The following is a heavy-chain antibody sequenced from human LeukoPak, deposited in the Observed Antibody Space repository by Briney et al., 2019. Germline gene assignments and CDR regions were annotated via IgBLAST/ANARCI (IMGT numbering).Heavy chain of an antibody. CDR2: INHSGST. Sequence: KPSETLSLTCAVYGGSFSGYYWSWIRQPPGKGLEWIGEINHSGSTNYNPSLKSRVTISVDTSKNQFSLKLSSVTAADTAVYYCARPVGGGEAFDIWGQGTMVTVSS. CDR3: ARPVGGGEAFDI. J-gene: IGHJ3*02. D-gene: IGHD1-26*01. V-gene: IGHV4-34*01. CDR1: GGSFSGYY.